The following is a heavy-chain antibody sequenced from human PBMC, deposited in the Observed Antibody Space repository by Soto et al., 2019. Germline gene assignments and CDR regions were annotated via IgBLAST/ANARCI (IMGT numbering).Heavy chain of an antibody. J-gene: IGHJ4*02. CDR3: ARVGDSSGLYKPFDY. V-gene: IGHV1-69*13. Sequence: SVKVSCKASGGTFSSYAISWVRQAPGQGLEWMGGIIPIFGTANYAQKFQGRVTITADESASTAYMELSSLRSEDTAVYYCARVGDSSGLYKPFDYWGQGTLVTVSS. CDR2: IIPIFGTA. D-gene: IGHD3-22*01. CDR1: GGTFSSYA.